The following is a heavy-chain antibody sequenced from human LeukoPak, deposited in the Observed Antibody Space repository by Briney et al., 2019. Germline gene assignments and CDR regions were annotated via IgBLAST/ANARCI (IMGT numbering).Heavy chain of an antibody. CDR3: ARRPVVAATFTPYGMDV. Sequence: PGESLQISCKGSGYSFTSYWISWVRQLPGKGLEWMGRIDPSDSYTNYSPSFQGHVTISADKSISTAYLQWSSLKASDTAMYYCARRPVVAATFTPYGMDVWGQGTTVTVSS. V-gene: IGHV5-10-1*01. CDR2: IDPSDSYT. D-gene: IGHD2-15*01. J-gene: IGHJ6*02. CDR1: GYSFTSYW.